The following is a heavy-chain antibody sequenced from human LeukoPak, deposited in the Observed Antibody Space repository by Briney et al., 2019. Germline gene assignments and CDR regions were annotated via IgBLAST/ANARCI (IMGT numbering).Heavy chain of an antibody. CDR3: AKQDNYYDSSGYLGY. V-gene: IGHV3-23*01. Sequence: GGSLRLSCAASGFTFSSYAMSWVRQAPGKGLEWVSLISGSGGSTYYADSVKGRFTISRDNSKNTLYLQMNSLRAEDTAVYYCAKQDNYYDSSGYLGYWGQGTLVTVSS. CDR1: GFTFSSYA. CDR2: ISGSGGST. D-gene: IGHD3-22*01. J-gene: IGHJ4*02.